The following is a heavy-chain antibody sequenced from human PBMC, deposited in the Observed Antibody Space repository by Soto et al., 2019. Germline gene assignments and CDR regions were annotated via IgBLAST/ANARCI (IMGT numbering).Heavy chain of an antibody. CDR1: GGSINSYW. J-gene: IGHJ4*02. CDR2: VYSSGTT. Sequence: SETLSLTCSVSGGSINSYWWSWIRQPVGKGLEWIGRVYSSGTTDYNPSLNSRATLSVETSKNQFSLKLSSVTAADTAVYYCARDIGSYAYGEGYWGQGIQVT. V-gene: IGHV4-4*07. D-gene: IGHD3-10*01. CDR3: ARDIGSYAYGEGY.